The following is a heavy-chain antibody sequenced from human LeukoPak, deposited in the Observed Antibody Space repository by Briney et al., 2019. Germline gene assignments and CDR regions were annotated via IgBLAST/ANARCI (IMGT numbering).Heavy chain of an antibody. J-gene: IGHJ3*02. CDR2: ISYDGSNK. D-gene: IGHD1-7*01. CDR3: AKDATSITGTPDAFDI. V-gene: IGHV3-30-3*01. Sequence: GGSLRLSCAASGFTFSSYAMHWVRQAPGKGLEWVAVISYDGSNKYYADSVKGRFTISRDNSKNTLYLQMNSLRAEDTAVYYCAKDATSITGTPDAFDIWGQGTMVTVSS. CDR1: GFTFSSYA.